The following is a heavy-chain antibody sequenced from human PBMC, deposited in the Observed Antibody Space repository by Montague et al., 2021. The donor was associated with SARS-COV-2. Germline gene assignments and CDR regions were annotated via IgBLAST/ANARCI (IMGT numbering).Heavy chain of an antibody. D-gene: IGHD3-10*01. CDR1: GGSFSGYY. J-gene: IGHJ6*02. V-gene: IGHV4-34*01. CDR2: INHSGST. CDR3: GRGRLILLWFGELLSGGDYYGMDV. Sequence: SETLSLTCAVYGGSFSGYYWSWIRQPPGKGLEWIGEINHSGSTNYNPSLKSRVTISVDTSKNQFSLKLSSVTAADTAVYYCGRGRLILLWFGELLSGGDYYGMDVWGQGTTVTVSS.